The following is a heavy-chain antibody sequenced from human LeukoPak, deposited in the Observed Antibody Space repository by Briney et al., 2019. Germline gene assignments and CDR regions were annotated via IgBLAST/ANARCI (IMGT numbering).Heavy chain of an antibody. CDR1: GDSISNSY. Sequence: SETLSLTCTVSGDSISNSYWSWIRQPPGKGLEWIGYIYYSGITNYNPSLKSRVTISVDTPKNQFSLKLSSVTAADTAVYYCARLRDLYNIFDYWGQGTLVTVSS. CDR3: ARLRDLYNIFDY. V-gene: IGHV4-59*12. D-gene: IGHD1-1*01. J-gene: IGHJ4*02. CDR2: IYYSGIT.